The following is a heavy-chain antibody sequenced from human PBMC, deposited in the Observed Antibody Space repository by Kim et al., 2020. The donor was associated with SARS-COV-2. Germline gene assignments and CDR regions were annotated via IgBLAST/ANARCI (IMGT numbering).Heavy chain of an antibody. D-gene: IGHD3-9*01. Sequence: SETLSLTCTVSGGSISSSSYYWGWIRQPPGKGLEWIGSIYYSGSTYYNPSLKSRVTISVDTSKNQFSLKLSSVTAADTAVYYCARVGSNYVILTGYYTGGYDYYNGMDVWGQGTTVTVSS. J-gene: IGHJ6*02. CDR3: ARVGSNYVILTGYYTGGYDYYNGMDV. CDR2: IYYSGST. V-gene: IGHV4-39*07. CDR1: GGSISSSSYY.